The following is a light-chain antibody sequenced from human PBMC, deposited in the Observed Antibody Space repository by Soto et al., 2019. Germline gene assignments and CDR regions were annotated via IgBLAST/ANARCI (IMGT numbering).Light chain of an antibody. CDR3: SSYTSSSTLDV. CDR2: DVS. CDR1: SSDVGGYNY. Sequence: QSVLTQPASGSGSPGQSITISCTGNSSDVGGYNYVSWYQQHPGKAPKLMIYDVSNRPSGVSNRFSGSKSGNTASLTISGLQAEDEADYYCSSYTSSSTLDVFGTGTKVTVL. V-gene: IGLV2-14*01. J-gene: IGLJ1*01.